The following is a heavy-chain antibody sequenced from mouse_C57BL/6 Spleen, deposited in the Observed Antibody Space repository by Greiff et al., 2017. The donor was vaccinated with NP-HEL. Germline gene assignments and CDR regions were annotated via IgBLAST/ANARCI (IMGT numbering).Heavy chain of an antibody. V-gene: IGHV1-69*01. CDR1: GYTFTSYW. CDR2: IDPSDSYT. D-gene: IGHD1-1*01. CDR3: AREGSGSSYFDY. Sequence: QVQLQQPGAELVMPGASVKLSCKASGYTFTSYWMHWVKQRPGQGLEWIGEIDPSDSYTNYNQKFKGKSTLTVDKSSSTAYMQLSSLTSEDSAVYYCAREGSGSSYFDYWGQGTTLTVSS. J-gene: IGHJ2*01.